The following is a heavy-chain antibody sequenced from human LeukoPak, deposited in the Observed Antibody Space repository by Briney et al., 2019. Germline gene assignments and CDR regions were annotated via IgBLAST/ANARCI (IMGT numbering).Heavy chain of an antibody. CDR1: GLTFSSYA. CDR3: AREHFRLYYFDY. CDR2: ISYDGSNK. J-gene: IGHJ4*02. Sequence: GGSLRLSCAASGLTFSSYAMHWVRQAPGKGLEWVAVISYDGSNKYYADSVKDRFTISRDNSKNTLYLQMNSLRAEETAVYYCAREHFRLYYFDYWGQGTLVTVSS. D-gene: IGHD3-3*02. V-gene: IGHV3-30-3*01.